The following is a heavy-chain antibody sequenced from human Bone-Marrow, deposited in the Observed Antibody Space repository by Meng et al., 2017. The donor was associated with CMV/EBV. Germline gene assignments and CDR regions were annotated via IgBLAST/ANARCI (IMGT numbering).Heavy chain of an antibody. CDR3: AKGHPYYYDSSGLDY. V-gene: IGHV3-30*04. CDR1: GFTFSSYA. Sequence: GESLKISCAASGFTFSSYAMHWVRQAPGKGLEWVAVISYDGSNKYYADSVKGRFTISRDNSKNTLYLQMNSLRAEDTAVYYCAKGHPYYYDSSGLDYWGQGTLVTVSS. CDR2: ISYDGSNK. D-gene: IGHD3-22*01. J-gene: IGHJ4*02.